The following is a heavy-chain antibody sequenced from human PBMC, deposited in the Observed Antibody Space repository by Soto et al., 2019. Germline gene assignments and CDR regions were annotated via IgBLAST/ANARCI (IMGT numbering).Heavy chain of an antibody. CDR3: VRGGGGGLFDP. Sequence: QVQLVESGGGLVPPGGSLRLSCAGSGFTFGYSYMSWIRQAPGKGLEWVSYISPGSRYTHYADSVKGRFTISRDNAKRSLYLQMMSLTAEDTAIYYCVRGGGGGLFDPWGQGTMVTVSS. V-gene: IGHV3-11*06. D-gene: IGHD2-15*01. J-gene: IGHJ5*02. CDR2: ISPGSRYT. CDR1: GFTFGYSY.